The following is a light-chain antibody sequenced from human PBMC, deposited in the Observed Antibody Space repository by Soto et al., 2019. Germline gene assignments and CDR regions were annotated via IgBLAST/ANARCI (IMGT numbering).Light chain of an antibody. CDR3: GSYTSTDTPFV. V-gene: IGLV2-14*01. J-gene: IGLJ1*01. Sequence: QSVLAQPSSVSGSPGQSITISCTGTSTDVGSYNYVSWYQHHPGKGPKLIIYEVSNRPSGVSDRFSGSKSGNKASLIISNLEAEDESDYYCGSYTSTDTPFVFGTGTKVTVL. CDR2: EVS. CDR1: STDVGSYNY.